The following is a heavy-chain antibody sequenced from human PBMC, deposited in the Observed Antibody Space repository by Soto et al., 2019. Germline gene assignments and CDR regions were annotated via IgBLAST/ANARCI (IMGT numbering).Heavy chain of an antibody. D-gene: IGHD6-6*01. V-gene: IGHV4-31*03. J-gene: IGHJ5*02. Sequence: SETLSLTCTVSVGSISSGGYYWSWIRQHPGKGLEWIGYIYYSGRTYYNPSLHSRVSIAVDTTENQFSLKLTSVTAADTSVYYCARGSFSSSSSWFDPWGRGTLVTVS. CDR2: IYYSGRT. CDR1: VGSISSGGYY. CDR3: ARGSFSSSSSWFDP.